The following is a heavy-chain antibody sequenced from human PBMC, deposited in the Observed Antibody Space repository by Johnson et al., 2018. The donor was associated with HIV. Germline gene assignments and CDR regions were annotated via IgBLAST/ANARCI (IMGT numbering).Heavy chain of an antibody. CDR1: GFSFGDYA. V-gene: IGHV3-49*03. CDR2: IRSKAYGGTT. CDR3: TTARNRLWSSSGWTGFWAFDI. D-gene: IGHD6-19*01. J-gene: IGHJ3*02. Sequence: VQLVESGGGLVQPGRSLRLSCTASGFSFGDYAMSWFRQAPGKGLEWVGFIRSKAYGGTTEYAASVKGRFTISRDDSKRIAYLQMNSLKTEDTAVYYCTTARNRLWSSSGWTGFWAFDIWGQGTMVTVSS.